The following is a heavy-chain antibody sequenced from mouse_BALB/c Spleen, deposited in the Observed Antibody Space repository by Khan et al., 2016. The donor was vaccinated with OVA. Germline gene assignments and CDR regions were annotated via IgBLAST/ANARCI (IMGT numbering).Heavy chain of an antibody. CDR3: ARETHYYRGYFDV. V-gene: IGHV1S56*01. Sequence: QIQLVQSGTELVKPGASVKLSCKASGYTFTFYDINWVRQRPEQGLEWIGWIFPGNGNTNYNEKFKGKATLTTDKSSSTAYMQLSWLTSEDSAVYCCARETHYYRGYFDVWGAGTTVTVSS. CDR1: GYTFTFYD. D-gene: IGHD1-2*01. CDR2: IFPGNGNT. J-gene: IGHJ1*01.